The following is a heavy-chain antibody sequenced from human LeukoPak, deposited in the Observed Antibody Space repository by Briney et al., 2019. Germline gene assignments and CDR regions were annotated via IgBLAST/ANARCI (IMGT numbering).Heavy chain of an antibody. CDR2: IYYSGST. Sequence: SETLSLTCTVSGGSISSSSYYWGWIRQPPGKGLEWIGSIYYSGSTYYNPSLKSRVTISVDTSKNQFSLKLSSVTAADTAVYYCAGGRRRDGYNWSHFDYWGQGTLVAVSS. J-gene: IGHJ4*02. CDR1: GGSISSSSYY. V-gene: IGHV4-39*07. D-gene: IGHD5-24*01. CDR3: AGGRRRDGYNWSHFDY.